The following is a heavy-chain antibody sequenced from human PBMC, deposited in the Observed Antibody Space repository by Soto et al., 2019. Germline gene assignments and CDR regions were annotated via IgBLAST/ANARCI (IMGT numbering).Heavy chain of an antibody. Sequence: PSETLSLTCAVYGGSFSGYYWSWIRQPPGKGLEWIGEINHSGSTNYNPSLKSRVTISVDTSKNQFSLKLSSVTAADTAVYYCARVASSGWYWGVFDYWGQGTLVTSPQ. CDR1: GGSFSGYY. D-gene: IGHD6-19*01. V-gene: IGHV4-34*01. CDR2: INHSGST. J-gene: IGHJ4*02. CDR3: ARVASSGWYWGVFDY.